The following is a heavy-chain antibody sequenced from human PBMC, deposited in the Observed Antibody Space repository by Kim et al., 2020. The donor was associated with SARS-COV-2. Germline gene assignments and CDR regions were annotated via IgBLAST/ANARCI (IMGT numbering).Heavy chain of an antibody. D-gene: IGHD6-19*01. Sequence: GGSLRLSCAASGFTVSSKYMSWVRQAPGKGLEWVSGIYRGGSTYYADSVKGRFTISRDNSKNTLYLQMNSLRAEETGVYYCATEWGKGNGWYFDYWGQGTLVAVSS. J-gene: IGHJ4*02. CDR1: GFTVSSKY. CDR3: ATEWGKGNGWYFDY. CDR2: IYRGGST. V-gene: IGHV3-53*01.